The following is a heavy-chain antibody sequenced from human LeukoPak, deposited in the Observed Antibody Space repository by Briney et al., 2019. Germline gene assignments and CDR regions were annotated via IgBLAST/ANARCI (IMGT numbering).Heavy chain of an antibody. CDR3: TTGPYDSSGYYRDY. V-gene: IGHV3-15*01. J-gene: IGHJ4*02. CDR2: IKSKTDGGTT. Sequence: GGSLRLSCTASGFTFSNAWMSWVRQAPGKGLEWVGRIKSKTDGGTTDYAAPVKGRFTISRDDSKNTLYLQMNSLKTEDTAVYYCTTGPYDSSGYYRDYWGQGTLVTVSS. CDR1: GFTFSNAW. D-gene: IGHD3-22*01.